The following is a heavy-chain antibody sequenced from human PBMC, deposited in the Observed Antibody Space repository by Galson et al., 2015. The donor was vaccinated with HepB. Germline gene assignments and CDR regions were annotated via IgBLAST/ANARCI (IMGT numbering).Heavy chain of an antibody. CDR2: IYYSGST. CDR1: GGSISSSSYY. J-gene: IGHJ4*02. CDR3: ARLGYYDSSMDY. D-gene: IGHD3-22*01. Sequence: SETLSLTCTVSGGSISSSSYYWGWIRQPPGKGLEWIGSIYYSGSTYYNPSLKSRVTISVDTSKNQFSLKLSSVTAADTAVYYCARLGYYDSSMDYWGQGTLVTVSS. V-gene: IGHV4-39*01.